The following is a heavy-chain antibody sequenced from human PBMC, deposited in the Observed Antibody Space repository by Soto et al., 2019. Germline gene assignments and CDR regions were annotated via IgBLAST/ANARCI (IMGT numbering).Heavy chain of an antibody. CDR1: GFTFSSYG. D-gene: IGHD3-22*01. Sequence: PGGSLRLSCAASGFTFSSYGMHWVRQAPGKGLEWVAVIWYDGSNKYYADSVKGRFTISRDNSKNTLYLQMNSLRAEDTAVYYCARANYYDSSGYYRKEHYYYYYGMDVWGQGTTVTVSS. CDR2: IWYDGSNK. J-gene: IGHJ6*02. V-gene: IGHV3-33*01. CDR3: ARANYYDSSGYYRKEHYYYYYGMDV.